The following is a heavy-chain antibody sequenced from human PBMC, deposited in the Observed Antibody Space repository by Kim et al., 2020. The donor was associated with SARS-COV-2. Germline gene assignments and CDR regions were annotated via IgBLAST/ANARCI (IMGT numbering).Heavy chain of an antibody. V-gene: IGHV4-34*01. CDR1: GGSFSGYY. CDR2: INHSGST. J-gene: IGHJ4*01. D-gene: IGHD3-3*01. Sequence: SETLSLTCAVYGGSFSGYYWSWIRQPPGKGLEWIGEINHSGSTNYNPSLKSRVTISVDTSKNQFSLKLSSVTAADTAVYYCARGFPLYYDFWSGYPYDY. CDR3: ARGFPLYYDFWSGYPYDY.